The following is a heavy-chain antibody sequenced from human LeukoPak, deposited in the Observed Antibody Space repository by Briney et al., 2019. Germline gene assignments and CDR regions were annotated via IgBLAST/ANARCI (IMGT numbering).Heavy chain of an antibody. D-gene: IGHD6-19*01. CDR3: ARSRRLATQVTFCYGMDV. V-gene: IGHV3-21*01. CDR2: ASSTGNYI. Sequence: GGSLRLSCAVSGFTFSKYSMNWVRQAPGKGLEWVASASSTGNYIYYADSVKGRFTISRDSGKGSLFLQMNNLRADDTAVYYCARSRRLATQVTFCYGMDVWGQGTTVTVSS. CDR1: GFTFSKYS. J-gene: IGHJ6*02.